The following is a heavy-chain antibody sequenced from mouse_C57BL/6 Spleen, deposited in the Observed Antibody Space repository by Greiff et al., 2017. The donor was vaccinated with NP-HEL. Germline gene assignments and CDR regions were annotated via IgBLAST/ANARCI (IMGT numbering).Heavy chain of an antibody. CDR3: ARWGLDYYGSSLYFDV. CDR1: GYTFTSYW. Sequence: VQLQQPGAELVKPGASVKLSCKASGYTFTSYWMHWVKQRPGQGLEWIGMIHPNSGSTNYNEKFKSKATLTVDKSSSTAYMQLSSLTSEDSAVYYCARWGLDYYGSSLYFDVWGTGTTVTVSS. D-gene: IGHD1-1*01. CDR2: IHPNSGST. V-gene: IGHV1-64*01. J-gene: IGHJ1*03.